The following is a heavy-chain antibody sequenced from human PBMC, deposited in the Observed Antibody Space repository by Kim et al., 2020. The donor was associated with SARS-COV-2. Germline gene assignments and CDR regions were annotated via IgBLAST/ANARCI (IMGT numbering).Heavy chain of an antibody. V-gene: IGHV3-66*01. D-gene: IGHD6-13*01. CDR3: AREELWYAY. CDR2: ST. J-gene: IGHJ4*02. Sequence: STDYANDVKGRFTIARDNSKNTQYLKRNSLGAEDTAVYYCAREELWYAYWGQGTLVTVAS.